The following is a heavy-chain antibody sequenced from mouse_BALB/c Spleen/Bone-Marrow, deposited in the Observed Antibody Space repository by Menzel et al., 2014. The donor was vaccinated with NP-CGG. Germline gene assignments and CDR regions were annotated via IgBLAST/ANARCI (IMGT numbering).Heavy chain of an antibody. V-gene: IGHV1-4*01. D-gene: IGHD3-3*01. CDR1: GYTFTNYT. Sequence: QVQLQQSGAELARPGASVKMSCKASGYTFTNYTMHWVKQRPGQGLEWIGYINPSSGYTNYNQKFKDKATLTVDKSSSTAYMQLSSPTSEDSAVYYCTRYDLTTRAFAYWGQGTLVTVSA. CDR2: INPSSGYT. CDR3: TRYDLTTRAFAY. J-gene: IGHJ3*01.